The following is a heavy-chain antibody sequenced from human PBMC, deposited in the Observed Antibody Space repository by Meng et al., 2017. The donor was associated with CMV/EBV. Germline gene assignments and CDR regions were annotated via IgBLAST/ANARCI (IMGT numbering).Heavy chain of an antibody. CDR1: CVSVSSTSAA. J-gene: IGHJ5*02. Sequence: QLQLAQSRRGVGQASQRLSLIEAMICVSVSSTSAAWNLIRQSPSRGLEWLGRTYYRSKWYKDYAVSVKSRITINPDTSKYQVSLQLNSVTPEDTAVYYGARDPHSSSWYGWFDPWGQGTLVTVSS. V-gene: IGHV6-1*01. CDR3: ARDPHSSSWYGWFDP. CDR2: TYYRSKWYK. D-gene: IGHD6-13*01.